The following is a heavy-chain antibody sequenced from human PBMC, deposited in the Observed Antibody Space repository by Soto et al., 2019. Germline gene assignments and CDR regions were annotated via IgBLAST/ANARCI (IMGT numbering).Heavy chain of an antibody. J-gene: IGHJ4*02. V-gene: IGHV1-2*02. CDR2: IDPDRGAT. D-gene: IGHD3-3*02. CDR3: GRGRSGQIVIFY. CDR1: GYTFTGHY. Sequence: ASVKVSCKISGYTFTGHYINGGRKAPQQGPEGMGEIDPDRGATRNAEKFRGRVTMTMDTSITTVYMELRNLSPDDTAVSYYGRGRSGQIVIFYWGQETPVTVSS.